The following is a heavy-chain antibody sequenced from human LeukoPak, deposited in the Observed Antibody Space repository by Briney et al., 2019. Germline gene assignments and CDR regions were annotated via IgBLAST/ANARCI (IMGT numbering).Heavy chain of an antibody. V-gene: IGHV4-59*11. D-gene: IGHD1-14*01. CDR1: GGSISPHY. J-gene: IGHJ4*02. Sequence: PSETLSLTCTVSGGSISPHYWTWMRQPPGKGLEWIGYVYYNGLTSYNASLRRRLILSVDTARNQVSLKLTSVTAADTAVYYCTREVSPVFFDYGGQGTLVTVPS. CDR2: VYYNGLT. CDR3: TREVSPVFFDY.